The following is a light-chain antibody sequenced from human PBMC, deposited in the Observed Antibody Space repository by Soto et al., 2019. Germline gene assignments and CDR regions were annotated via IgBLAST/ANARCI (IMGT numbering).Light chain of an antibody. V-gene: IGKV3-20*01. J-gene: IGKJ1*01. CDR2: GAS. CDR3: QHSET. Sequence: EVVLTQSPGTLSLFSGGKATLSCRASQSVSSGYLVWYQHKPGQTPRLLIYGASTRATGIPDRFSGSGSGTDFTLTISRLEPEDFAVYYCQHSETFGQGTKVDIK. CDR1: QSVSSGY.